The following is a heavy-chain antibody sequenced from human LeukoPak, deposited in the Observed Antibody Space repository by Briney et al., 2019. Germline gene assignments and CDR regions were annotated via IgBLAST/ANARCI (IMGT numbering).Heavy chain of an antibody. Sequence: ASVKVSCKASGFTFTSSAMQWVRQARGQRLEWIGWIVVGSGNTNYAQKFQERVTITRDMSTSTAYMELSSLRSEDTAVYYCARGLKYSSGWWYFDYWGQGTLVTVSS. CDR2: IVVGSGNT. V-gene: IGHV1-58*02. D-gene: IGHD6-19*01. CDR3: ARGLKYSSGWWYFDY. J-gene: IGHJ4*02. CDR1: GFTFTSSA.